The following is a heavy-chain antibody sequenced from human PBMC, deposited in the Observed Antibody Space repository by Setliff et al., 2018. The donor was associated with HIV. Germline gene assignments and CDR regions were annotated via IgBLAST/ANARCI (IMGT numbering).Heavy chain of an antibody. V-gene: IGHV3-30*02. Sequence: GGSLRLSCAASVFTFNNYGMNWVRQAPGKGLEWVAFIRYDGSNKYYADSVKGRFTISRDNSKNSLYLQMISLRAEDTALYYCARQGNWEFDYWGQGTLVTVSS. CDR3: ARQGNWEFDY. CDR1: VFTFNNYG. J-gene: IGHJ4*02. CDR2: IRYDGSNK. D-gene: IGHD7-27*01.